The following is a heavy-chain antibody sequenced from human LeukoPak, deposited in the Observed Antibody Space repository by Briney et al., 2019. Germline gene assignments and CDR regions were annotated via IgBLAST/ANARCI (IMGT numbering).Heavy chain of an antibody. CDR3: AELGITMIGGV. CDR2: ISSSGSTI. V-gene: IGHV3-48*03. CDR1: GFTFSSYE. Sequence: GGSLRLSCAASGFTFSSYEMNWVRQAPGKGLEWVSYISSSGSTIYYAESVKGRFTISRDNAKDSLYLQMNSLRAEDTAVYYCAELGITMIGGVWGKGTTVTISS. D-gene: IGHD3-10*02. J-gene: IGHJ6*04.